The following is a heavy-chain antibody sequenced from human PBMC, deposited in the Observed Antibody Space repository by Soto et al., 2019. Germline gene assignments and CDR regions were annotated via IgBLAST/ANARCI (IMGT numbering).Heavy chain of an antibody. D-gene: IGHD1-7*01. CDR3: ARAGAYWNYGRWFDP. CDR2: IIPIFGTA. V-gene: IGHV1-69*13. J-gene: IGHJ5*02. CDR1: GGTFSSYA. Sequence: ASVKVSCKASGGTFSSYAISWVRQAPGQGLEWMGGIIPIFGTANYAQKFQGRVTITADESTSTAYMELSSLRSEDTAVYYCARAGAYWNYGRWFDPWGQGTLVTVSS.